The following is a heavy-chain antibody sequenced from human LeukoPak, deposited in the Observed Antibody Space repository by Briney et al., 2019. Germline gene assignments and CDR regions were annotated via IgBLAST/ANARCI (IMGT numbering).Heavy chain of an antibody. CDR2: IKQDGSEK. Sequence: GGSLRLSCAASGFTFSSYWMSWVRQAPGKGLEWEANIKQDGSEKYYVDSVKGRFTISRDNAKNSLYLQMNSLRAEDTAVYYCAIDQSRIDSSYDYWGRGTLVTVSS. D-gene: IGHD3-22*01. V-gene: IGHV3-7*01. CDR1: GFTFSSYW. CDR3: AIDQSRIDSSYDY. J-gene: IGHJ4*02.